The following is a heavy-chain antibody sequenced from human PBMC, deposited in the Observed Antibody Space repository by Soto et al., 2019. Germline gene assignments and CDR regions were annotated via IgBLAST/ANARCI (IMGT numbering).Heavy chain of an antibody. CDR1: GFTFSSYS. CDR3: ARDQLLWFGELPDY. CDR2: ISSSSSTI. Sequence: GGSLRLSCAASGFTFSSYSMNWVRQAPGKGLEWVSYISSSSSTIYYADSVKGRFTISRDNAKNSLYLQMNSLRAEDTAVYYCARDQLLWFGELPDYWGQGTLVTVSS. J-gene: IGHJ4*02. D-gene: IGHD3-10*01. V-gene: IGHV3-48*01.